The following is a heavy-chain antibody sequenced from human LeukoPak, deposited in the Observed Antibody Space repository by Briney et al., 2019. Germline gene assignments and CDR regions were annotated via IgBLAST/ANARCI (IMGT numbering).Heavy chain of an antibody. CDR3: ASYDSSGFHPDY. CDR2: MYYSGST. V-gene: IGHV4-59*08. Sequence: ASETLSLTCSVSGGTISSYYWNWILQPPGKGLEWIGYMYYSGSTNHNPSLKSRVTITVDTCKNQFSLKLSSVTAADTAVYYCASYDSSGFHPDYWGQGTLVTVSS. CDR1: GGTISSYY. D-gene: IGHD3-22*01. J-gene: IGHJ4*02.